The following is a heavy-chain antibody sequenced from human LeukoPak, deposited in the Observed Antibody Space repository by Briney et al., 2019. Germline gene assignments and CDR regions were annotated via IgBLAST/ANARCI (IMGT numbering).Heavy chain of an antibody. Sequence: PGGSLRLSCAASGFTFSSYGMHWVRQAPGKGLEWVAFIRYDGSNKYYADSVKGRFTISRDNSKNTLYLQMNSLRAEDTAVYYCANGGSSGYYLYDAFDIWGQGTMVTVSS. CDR1: GFTFSSYG. D-gene: IGHD3-22*01. CDR3: ANGGSSGYYLYDAFDI. J-gene: IGHJ3*02. V-gene: IGHV3-30*02. CDR2: IRYDGSNK.